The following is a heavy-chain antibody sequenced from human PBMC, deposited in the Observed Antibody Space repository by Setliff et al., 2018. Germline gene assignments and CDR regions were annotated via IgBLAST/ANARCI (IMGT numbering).Heavy chain of an antibody. CDR2: SNHGGST. V-gene: IGHV4-34*01. Sequence: SKTLSLTCSVYGESFSNNYWSWLRQPPGKGLEWIGESNHGGSTSYHPSLKSRLTMSVDTYKNQFSLKLNSVTAADTTVYYCARAVPRGATPDYWYFDLWGHGTLVTVSS. J-gene: IGHJ2*01. CDR3: ARAVPRGATPDYWYFDL. D-gene: IGHD2-2*01. CDR1: GESFSNNY.